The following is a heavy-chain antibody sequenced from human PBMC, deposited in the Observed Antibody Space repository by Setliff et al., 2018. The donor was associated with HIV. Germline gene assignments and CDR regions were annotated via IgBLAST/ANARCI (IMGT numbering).Heavy chain of an antibody. CDR1: GGSVSSSSYF. CDR2: IYYSGTT. V-gene: IGHV4-39*02. Sequence: SETLSLTCTVSGGSVSSSSYFWGWIRQPPGTGLEWIGNIYYSGTTFHNPSLKSRVSISVDTSTDHFSLKLSSVTAANTAVYYCARTPGTHYYDRSANFHYFDYWGQGALVTVSS. J-gene: IGHJ4*02. D-gene: IGHD3-22*01. CDR3: ARTPGTHYYDRSANFHYFDY.